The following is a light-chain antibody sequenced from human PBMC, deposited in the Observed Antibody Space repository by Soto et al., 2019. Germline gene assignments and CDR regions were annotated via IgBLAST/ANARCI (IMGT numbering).Light chain of an antibody. CDR3: QHYNGYPYT. CDR1: QSIDNW. CDR2: DAS. J-gene: IGKJ2*01. Sequence: DIQMTQSPSPLSASIGDRVTITCRASQSIDNWLAWYQQKPGKAPQLLIYDASRVKTGVPSRFTASGSGTEFTLTINTLQAGDSATYFCQHYNGYPYTFGPGTKVDIK. V-gene: IGKV1-5*01.